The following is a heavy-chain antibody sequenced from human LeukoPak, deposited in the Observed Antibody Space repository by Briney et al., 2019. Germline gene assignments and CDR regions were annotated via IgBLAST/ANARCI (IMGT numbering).Heavy chain of an antibody. CDR3: ARGGYCTGDVRYSDYYYDH. CDR2: IYYSGTT. D-gene: IGHD2-8*02. J-gene: IGHJ4*02. CDR1: GDSISSGGYY. Sequence: PSQTLSLTCAVSGDSISSGGYYWPWLRQHPGKGLEWSGNIYYSGTTYYNPSLESRVTISLDTSKNQFSLRLSSVTAADTAVYYCARGGYCTGDVRYSDYYYDHWGQGTLVTVST. V-gene: IGHV4-31*11.